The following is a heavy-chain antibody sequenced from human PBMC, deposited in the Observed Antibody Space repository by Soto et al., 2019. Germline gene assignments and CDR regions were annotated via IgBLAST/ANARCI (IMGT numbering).Heavy chain of an antibody. CDR1: GGSISGYY. J-gene: IGHJ4*02. CDR2: IYYNGKT. Sequence: QVQLRESGPGLVRPSETLSLTCTVSGGSISGYYWSWIRQPPGKGLEWIGYIYYNGKTNYNPSLXXXXXXLXXTXXXXXSLXLXSVTAADTAVYYCARDRGRTAALDYWGQGNLVTVSS. D-gene: IGHD6-13*01. CDR3: ARDRGRTAALDY. V-gene: IGHV4-59*01.